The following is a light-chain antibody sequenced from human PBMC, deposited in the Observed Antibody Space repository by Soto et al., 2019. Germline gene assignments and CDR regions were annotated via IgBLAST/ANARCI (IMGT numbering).Light chain of an antibody. CDR1: QSISSGN. Sequence: EIVMTQSPATLSVSPGERASLSCRASQSISSGNLAWYQQKPDQAPRLLIYGASSRATGIPRRFSGSGSGTEFTLTISSLQSEDFAVYYCQQYNNWPPYTFGQGTKLEIK. CDR2: GAS. J-gene: IGKJ2*01. CDR3: QQYNNWPPYT. V-gene: IGKV3-15*01.